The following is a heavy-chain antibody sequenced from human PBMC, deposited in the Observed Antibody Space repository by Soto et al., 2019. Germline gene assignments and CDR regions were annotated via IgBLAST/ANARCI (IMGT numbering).Heavy chain of an antibody. CDR2: IYWDNDK. Sequence: QITLKESGPTLVAPTQTLTLTCTFSGFSLSTSGVGVGWIRQPPGKALEWLALIYWDNDKRYSPSLRSRLTVSKDKSKNMVVFIMTNVDPVDTATYFGAHRVRGSDTGWDTGIFDYCGQGTLDTVSS. J-gene: IGHJ4*02. CDR3: AHRVRGSDTGWDTGIFDY. CDR1: GFSLSTSGVG. D-gene: IGHD6-19*01. V-gene: IGHV2-5*02.